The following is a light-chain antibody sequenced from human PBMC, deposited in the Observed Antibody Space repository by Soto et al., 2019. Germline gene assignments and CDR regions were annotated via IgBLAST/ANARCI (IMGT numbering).Light chain of an antibody. Sequence: VLTQSPATLSLSAGERATLSCRASQSVNIYLAWYQQKPGQAPRLLIYDASNRATGIPARFSGSGSGTEFTLTISSLQPDDFATYYCQQYNSYRVTFGQGTRLEIK. CDR2: DAS. V-gene: IGKV3-11*01. J-gene: IGKJ5*01. CDR1: QSVNIY. CDR3: QQYNSYRVT.